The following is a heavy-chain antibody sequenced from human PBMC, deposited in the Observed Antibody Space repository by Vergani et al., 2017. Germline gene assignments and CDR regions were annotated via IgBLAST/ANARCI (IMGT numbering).Heavy chain of an antibody. V-gene: IGHV3-23*01. J-gene: IGHJ4*02. CDR1: GFTFSSYA. CDR3: AKDHRGIAVAGTRVDY. D-gene: IGHD6-19*01. CDR2: ISGSGGST. Sequence: EVQLLESGGGLVQPGGSLRLSCAASGFTFSSYAMSWVRQAPGKGLEWVSAISGSGGSTYYADSVKGRFTISIDNSKNTLYLQMNSLRAEDTAVYYCAKDHRGIAVAGTRVDYWGQGTLVTVSS.